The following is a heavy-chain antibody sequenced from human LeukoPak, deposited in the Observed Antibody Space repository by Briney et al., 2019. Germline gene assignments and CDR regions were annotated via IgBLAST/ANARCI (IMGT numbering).Heavy chain of an antibody. CDR2: ISRSGDSI. D-gene: IGHD1-14*01. CDR1: GFTFSSYA. V-gene: IGHV3-64D*06. Sequence: GGSLRLSCSASGFTFSSYAMHWVRQAPGKGLEYVSAISRSGDSIYYADSVKGRISISGDNSKNTLYLQMSSLRAEDTAVYYCVKGTYTAAHWGQGTLVTVSS. J-gene: IGHJ4*02. CDR3: VKGTYTAAH.